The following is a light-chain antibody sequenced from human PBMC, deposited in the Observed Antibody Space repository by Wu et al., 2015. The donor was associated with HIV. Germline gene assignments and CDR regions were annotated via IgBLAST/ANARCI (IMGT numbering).Light chain of an antibody. CDR1: QSVRDD. CDR2: GTS. CDR3: QQGYS. J-gene: IGKJ2*03. V-gene: IGKV3D-15*01. Sequence: EIVMTQSPATLSVSPGERVTLSCRASQSVRDDLAWYQQKPGQAPRLLIYGTSTRATGIPDRFSGSESGTDFTLTISRLEPEDFAVYYCQQGYSFGQGTKLEI.